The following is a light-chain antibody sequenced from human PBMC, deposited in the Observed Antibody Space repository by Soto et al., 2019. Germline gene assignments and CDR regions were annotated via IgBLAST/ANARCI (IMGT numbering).Light chain of an antibody. V-gene: IGKV3-15*01. CDR3: QQYNNWPST. CDR1: QSVSIN. CDR2: GAS. J-gene: IGKJ4*01. Sequence: EIVMTQSPATLSVSPGERATLSCRASQSVSINFAWYQQKPGQAPRLLIYGASTRATGIPARFSGSGSGTEFTLTISSLQSEDFAVYYCQQYNNWPSTFGGGTKVEIK.